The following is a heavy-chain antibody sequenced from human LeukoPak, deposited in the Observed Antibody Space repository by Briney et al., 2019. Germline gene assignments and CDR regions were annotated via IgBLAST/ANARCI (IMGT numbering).Heavy chain of an antibody. V-gene: IGHV4-34*01. D-gene: IGHD6-6*01. CDR2: INHSGST. J-gene: IGHJ4*02. Sequence: SETLSLTCTVSGGSISSYYWSWIRQPPGKGLEGIGEINHSGSTKYNPSLKSRVTISVDTPKNQFSLKLSSVTAADTAVYYCARASWDYSSSSGIDYWGQGTLVTVSS. CDR3: ARASWDYSSSSGIDY. CDR1: GGSISSYY.